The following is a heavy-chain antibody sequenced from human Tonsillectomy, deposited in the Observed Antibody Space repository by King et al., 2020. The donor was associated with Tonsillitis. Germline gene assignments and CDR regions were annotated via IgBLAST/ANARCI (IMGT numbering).Heavy chain of an antibody. J-gene: IGHJ4*02. D-gene: IGHD3-22*01. CDR3: ARAATYFYDSSGPFFDH. V-gene: IGHV1-18*01. CDR1: GYTFTSYG. Sequence: QLVQSGAEVKKPGASVKVSCKASGYTFTSYGMSWLRQAPGQGLEWMGWISAYNGNTNFAQKFQGRVTMTTDTSTSTAYMELRSLRSDDTAVYYCARAATYFYDSSGPFFDHWGQGTLAT. CDR2: ISAYNGNT.